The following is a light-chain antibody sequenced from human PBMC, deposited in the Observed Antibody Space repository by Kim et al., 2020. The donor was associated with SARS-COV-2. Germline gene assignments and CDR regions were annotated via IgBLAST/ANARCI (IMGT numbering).Light chain of an antibody. CDR3: QQYGSSPST. V-gene: IGKV3-20*01. CDR1: QSVSSSY. J-gene: IGKJ2*02. CDR2: GAS. Sequence: LSPGERATLSCRASQSVSSSYLAWYQQNPGQAPRLLMSGASSRATGIPDRFSGSGSGTDFTLTISSLETEDFAVYYCQQYGSSPSTFGQGTKLEIK.